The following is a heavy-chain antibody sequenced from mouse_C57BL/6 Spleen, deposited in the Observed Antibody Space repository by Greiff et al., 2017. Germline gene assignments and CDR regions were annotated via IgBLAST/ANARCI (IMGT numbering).Heavy chain of an antibody. Sequence: QVQLQQSGPGLVRPGASVKISCKAPGYTFTSHWMPWVRQGPGQGLEWIGEIFPGSGSTYYLETFKGQATLTVDTSSSTGYMQLSSLTSEDSAVYCCAREEAYWGQGTLVTVSA. CDR2: IFPGSGST. V-gene: IGHV1-56*01. CDR1: GYTFTSHW. CDR3: AREEAY. J-gene: IGHJ3*01.